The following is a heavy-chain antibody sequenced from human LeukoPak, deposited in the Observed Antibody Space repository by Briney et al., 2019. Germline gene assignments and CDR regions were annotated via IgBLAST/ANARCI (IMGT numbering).Heavy chain of an antibody. J-gene: IGHJ4*02. CDR1: GYTFTSYD. D-gene: IGHD5-12*01. CDR3: ARDLRWGFSGYELDY. CDR2: ISAYNGDT. Sequence: ASVKVSCTASGYTFTSYDISRVRQAPGQGLEWLGWISAYNGDTDYAQKLQGRVTMTTDTSTTTAYMELRSLRSDDTGVYYCARDLRWGFSGYELDYWGQGTLVTVSS. V-gene: IGHV1-18*01.